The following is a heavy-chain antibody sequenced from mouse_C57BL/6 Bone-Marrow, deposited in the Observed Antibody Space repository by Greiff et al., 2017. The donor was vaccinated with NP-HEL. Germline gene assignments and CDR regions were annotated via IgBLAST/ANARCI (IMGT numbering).Heavy chain of an antibody. D-gene: IGHD2-3*01. CDR1: GYAFTNYL. Sequence: QVQLKESGAELVRPGTSVKVSCKASGYAFTNYLIEWVKQRPGQGLEWIGVINPGSGGTNYNEKFKGKATLTADKSSSTAYMQLSSLTSEDSAVYFCAIDGYYFYAMDYWGQGTSVTVSS. CDR3: AIDGYYFYAMDY. J-gene: IGHJ4*01. V-gene: IGHV1-54*01. CDR2: INPGSGGT.